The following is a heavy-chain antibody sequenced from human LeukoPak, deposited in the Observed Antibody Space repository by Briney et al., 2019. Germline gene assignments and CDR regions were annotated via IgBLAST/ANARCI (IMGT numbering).Heavy chain of an antibody. J-gene: IGHJ6*04. Sequence: GGSLRLSCAASGFTFSSYEMNWVCQAPGKGLEWVSYISSSGSTIYYADSVKGRFTISRHNAKNSLYLQMNSLRAEDTAVYYCAELGITMIGGVWGKGTTVTISS. CDR2: ISSSGSTI. CDR1: GFTFSSYE. D-gene: IGHD3-10*02. V-gene: IGHV3-48*03. CDR3: AELGITMIGGV.